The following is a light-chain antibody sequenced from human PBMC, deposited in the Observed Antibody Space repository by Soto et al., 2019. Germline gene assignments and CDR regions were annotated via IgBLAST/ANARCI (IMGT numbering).Light chain of an antibody. V-gene: IGKV3D-15*01. CDR2: GAS. Sequence: EVMMTQSPATRSVTPGERATLSCRASQSVNIYLAWYQQKPGQAPRLLIFGASSRATGIPARFSGSGSGTEFNLTISSLQSEDFAVYYCQQYYNWPRTFGQGTKVDIK. CDR3: QQYYNWPRT. CDR1: QSVNIY. J-gene: IGKJ1*01.